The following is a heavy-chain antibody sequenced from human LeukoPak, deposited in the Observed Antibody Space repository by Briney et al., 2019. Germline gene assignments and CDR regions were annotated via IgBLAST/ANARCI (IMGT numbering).Heavy chain of an antibody. CDR1: GGSISSGSYY. Sequence: SQTLSLTCTVSGGSISSGSYYWSWIRQPAGKGLEWIGRIYTSGSTNYNPSLKSRVTISVDTSKNQFSLKLSSVTAADTAVYYCARDYYDSSGYYYPLDYWGQGTLVTASS. D-gene: IGHD3-22*01. CDR2: IYTSGST. CDR3: ARDYYDSSGYYYPLDY. J-gene: IGHJ4*02. V-gene: IGHV4-61*02.